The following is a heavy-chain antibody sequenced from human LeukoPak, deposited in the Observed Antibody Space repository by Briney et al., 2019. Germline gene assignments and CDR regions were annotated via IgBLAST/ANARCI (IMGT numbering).Heavy chain of an antibody. J-gene: IGHJ4*02. V-gene: IGHV4-4*07. CDR3: ARDIGYSAIN. D-gene: IGHD5-12*01. CDR2: IYASGST. CDR1: GGSISSYY. Sequence: PSETLSLTCAVSGGSISSYYWNWIRQPAGKGLEWIGRIYASGSTNNPSLKSRVTMSLDTSKNQFSLKLSSVTAADTAVYYCARDIGYSAINWGQGTLVTVSS.